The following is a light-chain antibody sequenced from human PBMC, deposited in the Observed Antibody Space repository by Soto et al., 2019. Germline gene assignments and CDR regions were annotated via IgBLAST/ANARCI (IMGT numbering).Light chain of an antibody. CDR1: SSDVGAYNY. Sequence: QSVLTQPPSASGSPGQSVTISCTGTSSDVGAYNYVSWYQQLPGKAPKLIIYEVSKRPSGVPDRFSGSKSGNTASLTVSGLQAEGEADYYCSSYTSSNSYVFGTGTKATGL. V-gene: IGLV2-8*01. CDR3: SSYTSSNSYV. CDR2: EVS. J-gene: IGLJ1*01.